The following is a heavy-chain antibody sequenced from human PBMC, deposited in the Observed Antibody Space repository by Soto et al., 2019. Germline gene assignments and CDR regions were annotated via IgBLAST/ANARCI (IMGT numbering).Heavy chain of an antibody. V-gene: IGHV3-48*03. J-gene: IGHJ6*02. D-gene: IGHD5-18*01. CDR2: ISSSGSTI. CDR3: AARGYSYGSSYYYYGMDA. CDR1: GFTFSSYE. Sequence: GGSLRLSCAASGFTFSSYEMNWVRQAPGKGLEWVSYISSSGSTIYYADSVKGRFTISRDNAKNSLYLQMNSLRAEDTAVYYCAARGYSYGSSYYYYGMDAWGQGTTVTVSS.